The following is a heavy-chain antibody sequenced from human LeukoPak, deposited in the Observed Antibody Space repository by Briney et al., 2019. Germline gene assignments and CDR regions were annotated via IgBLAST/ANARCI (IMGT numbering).Heavy chain of an antibody. CDR1: GGTFSSYA. V-gene: IGHV1-69*13. D-gene: IGHD3-3*01. CDR3: ARGRTNYDFWSGYYHFDY. CDR2: IIPIFGTA. J-gene: IGHJ4*02. Sequence: SVKASCKASGGTFSSYAISWVRQAPGQGLEWMGGIIPIFGTANYTQKFQGRVTITADESTSTAYMELSSLRSEDTAVYYCARGRTNYDFWSGYYHFDYWGQGTLVTVSS.